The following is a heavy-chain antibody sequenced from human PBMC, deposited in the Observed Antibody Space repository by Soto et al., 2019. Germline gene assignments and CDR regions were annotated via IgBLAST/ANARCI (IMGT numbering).Heavy chain of an antibody. J-gene: IGHJ4*02. D-gene: IGHD3-10*01. CDR3: ARGRRITMVRGVILAFDY. CDR1: GGTFSGYY. Sequence: QVQLQQWGAGLLKPSETLSLTCAVYGGTFSGYYWSWIRQPPGKGLEWIGEINHSGSTNYNPSLKSRVTISVDTSKNHFSLKLSSVTAADTAVYYCARGRRITMVRGVILAFDYWGQGTLVTVSS. CDR2: INHSGST. V-gene: IGHV4-34*01.